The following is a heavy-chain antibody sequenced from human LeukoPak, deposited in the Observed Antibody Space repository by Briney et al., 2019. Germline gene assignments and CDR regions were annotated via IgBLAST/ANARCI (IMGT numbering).Heavy chain of an antibody. CDR1: GFTFSNYW. CDR2: IKPDGSEK. D-gene: IGHD3-22*01. CDR3: ARPLRFGDTSAYRALDI. V-gene: IGHV3-7*01. Sequence: GGSLRLSCAASGFTFSNYWMDWVRQVPGKGLEWVGNIKPDGSEKNYVDSVKGRFTISRDNARNSLYLQMDNVRAEDTAVYYCARPLRFGDTSAYRALDIWGQGTLVSVS. J-gene: IGHJ3*02.